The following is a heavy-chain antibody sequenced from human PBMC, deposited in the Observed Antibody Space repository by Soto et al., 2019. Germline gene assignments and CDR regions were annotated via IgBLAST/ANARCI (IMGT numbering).Heavy chain of an antibody. J-gene: IGHJ4*02. CDR1: GGSISSGGYY. V-gene: IGHV4-31*03. D-gene: IGHD6-13*01. Sequence: SETLSLTCTVSGGSISSGGYYWSWIRQHPGKGLEWIGYIYYSESTYYNPSLKSRVTISADTSKNQFSLKLSSVTAADTAVYYCAREPLTYNSSPASQVCWGQGTLVTVSS. CDR2: IYYSEST. CDR3: AREPLTYNSSPASQVC.